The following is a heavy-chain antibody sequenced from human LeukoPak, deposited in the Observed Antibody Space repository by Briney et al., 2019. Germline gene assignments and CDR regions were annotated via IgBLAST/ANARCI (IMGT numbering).Heavy chain of an antibody. Sequence: GGSLRLSCAASGFTVSSNYMSWVRQAPGKGLEWVSLIYGGRITYYADYVKGRFTISRDNSKNTLYLQMNSLRAEDTAVYYCTRGHLVGTTSAYHYMDVWGKGTTVTVSS. CDR1: GFTVSSNY. CDR3: TRGHLVGTTSAYHYMDV. V-gene: IGHV3-53*01. D-gene: IGHD1-26*01. J-gene: IGHJ6*03. CDR2: IYGGRIT.